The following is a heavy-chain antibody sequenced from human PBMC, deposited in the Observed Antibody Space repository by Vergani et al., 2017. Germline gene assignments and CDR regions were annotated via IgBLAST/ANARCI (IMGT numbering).Heavy chain of an antibody. D-gene: IGHD4-17*01. CDR3: AKGSYDYCDYGHFDY. Sequence: QVQLVESGGGVVQPGRSLRLSCAASGFTFSSYGMHWVRQAPGKGLEWVAVISYDGSNKYYADSVKGRFTISRDNSKNTLYLQMNSLRAEDTAVYYCAKGSYDYCDYGHFDYWGQGTLVTVSS. CDR1: GFTFSSYG. V-gene: IGHV3-30*18. J-gene: IGHJ4*02. CDR2: ISYDGSNK.